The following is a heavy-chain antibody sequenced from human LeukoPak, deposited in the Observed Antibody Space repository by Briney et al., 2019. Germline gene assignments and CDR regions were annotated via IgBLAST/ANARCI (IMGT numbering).Heavy chain of an antibody. J-gene: IGHJ4*02. D-gene: IGHD4-11*01. CDR3: VKSAQYSSAWFTGCFDY. CDR2: INPNSGDT. CDR1: GYTFSDYY. Sequence: ASVKVSCKASGYTFSDYYLHWVRQAPGQGLEWMGWINPNSGDTHYAQMFQGRVTLTRDTSINTAHMELRRLRSGDTAVYYCVKSAQYSSAWFTGCFDYWGQGAQVTVSS. V-gene: IGHV1-2*02.